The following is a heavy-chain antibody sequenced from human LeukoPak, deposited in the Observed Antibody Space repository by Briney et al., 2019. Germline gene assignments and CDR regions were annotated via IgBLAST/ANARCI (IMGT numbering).Heavy chain of an antibody. CDR3: AELGITMIGGV. Sequence: SGGSLRLSCAASGFTVSSNDMNWVRQAPGKGLEWVSYISSSGSTIYYADSVKGRFTISRDNAKNSLYLQMNSLRAEDTAVYYCAELGITMIGGVWGKGTTVTISS. J-gene: IGHJ6*04. V-gene: IGHV3-48*03. D-gene: IGHD3-10*02. CDR2: ISSSGSTI. CDR1: GFTVSSND.